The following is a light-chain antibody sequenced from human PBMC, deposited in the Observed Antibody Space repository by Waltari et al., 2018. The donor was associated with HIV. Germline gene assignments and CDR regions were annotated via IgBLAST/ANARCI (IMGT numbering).Light chain of an antibody. CDR2: SNN. CDR3: AAWEDSLNGPIWV. CDR1: SSNIGCYA. J-gene: IGLJ3*02. V-gene: IGLV1-44*01. Sequence: QSVLTQPPSASGTPGQGVTIPCPGSSSNIGCYAVKWNQQIPGTAPKPLIFSNNYRPAGVPDRVSGSKSGTSASLAISGLHSDDEADYFCAAWEDSLNGPIWVFGGGTKLTVL.